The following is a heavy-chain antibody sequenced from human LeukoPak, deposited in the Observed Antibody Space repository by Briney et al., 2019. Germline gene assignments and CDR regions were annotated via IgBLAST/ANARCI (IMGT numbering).Heavy chain of an antibody. CDR3: AGEPKPLWFGESKGLYYYYMDV. CDR2: INPNSGGT. D-gene: IGHD3-10*01. V-gene: IGHV1-2*02. CDR1: GYTFTGYY. J-gene: IGHJ6*03. Sequence: GASVKVSCKASGYTFTGYYMHWVRQAPGQGLEWMGWINPNSGGTNYAQKFQGRVTMTRDTSISTAYMELSRLRSDDTAVYYCAGEPKPLWFGESKGLYYYYMDVWGKGTTVTVSS.